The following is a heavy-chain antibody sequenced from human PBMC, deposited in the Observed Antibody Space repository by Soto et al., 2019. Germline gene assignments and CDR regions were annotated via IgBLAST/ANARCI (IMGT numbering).Heavy chain of an antibody. Sequence: SQTLSLTCAISGDSVSNNNAAWNWIRQSPSRGLEWLGRTYYRSKWYYEYEVSVKSRMTINPDTSKNQFSLQLNSVTPEDTAVYYCARDPYSSSIHYYYMDVWGKGTTVTVSS. J-gene: IGHJ6*03. V-gene: IGHV6-1*01. CDR2: TYYRSKWYY. D-gene: IGHD6-13*01. CDR3: ARDPYSSSIHYYYMDV. CDR1: GDSVSNNNAA.